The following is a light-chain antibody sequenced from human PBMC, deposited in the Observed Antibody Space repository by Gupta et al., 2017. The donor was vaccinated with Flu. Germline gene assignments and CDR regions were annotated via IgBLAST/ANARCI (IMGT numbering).Light chain of an antibody. CDR1: TGAVTSGHY. V-gene: IGLV7-46*01. CDR3: LVSYSGDRRM. Sequence: STGAVTSGHYPYWFQQKPGQAPRTLTYDTSNKHSWTPARFSGSLLGGKAALTLSGAQPEDEAEYYCLVSYSGDRRMFGGGTKLTVL. CDR2: DTS. J-gene: IGLJ3*02.